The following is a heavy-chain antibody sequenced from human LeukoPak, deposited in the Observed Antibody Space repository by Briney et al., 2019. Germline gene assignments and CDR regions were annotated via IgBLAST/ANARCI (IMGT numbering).Heavy chain of an antibody. CDR2: VSAGFHA. CDR3: VREARGYHYTYFDY. V-gene: IGHV3-13*01. D-gene: IGHD5-18*01. J-gene: IGHJ4*02. CDR1: GFTLGSHD. Sequence: GGSLRLSCTAPGFTLGSHDMHWVRQIPGQGLEWVAAVSAGFHAFFADSVQGRFTVSREDARNSLYLQMNSLRAGDTAVYYCVREARGYHYTYFDYWGQGTLVTVSS.